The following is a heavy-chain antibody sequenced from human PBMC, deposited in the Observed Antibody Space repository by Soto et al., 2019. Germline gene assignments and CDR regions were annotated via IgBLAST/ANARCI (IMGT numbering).Heavy chain of an antibody. V-gene: IGHV4-34*01. CDR1: GGSFSGYY. J-gene: IGHJ5*02. CDR2: INHSGST. CDR3: ARDFRSAHGTVENNWFDP. Sequence: SETLSLTCAVYGGSFSGYYWSWIRQPPGKGLEWIGEINHSGSTNYNPSLKSRVTISVDTSKNQFSLNPSSGTAPDTPVYHFARDFRSAHGTVENNWFDPWGQGTLVTVSS. D-gene: IGHD3-3*01.